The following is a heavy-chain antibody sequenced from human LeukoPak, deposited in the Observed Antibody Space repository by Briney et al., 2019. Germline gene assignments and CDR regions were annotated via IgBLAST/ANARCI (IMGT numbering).Heavy chain of an antibody. Sequence: GGSLRLSCAASGFTFSNYAMSWVRQAPGGGLEWVSAISGSGDTTLHADSVKGRFTTSRGNSKNTLSLQMSGLRVEDSAVYFCAKDTSAWWYHRAYMNVWGTGTTVTVSS. CDR2: ISGSGDTT. V-gene: IGHV3-23*01. D-gene: IGHD2-15*01. CDR1: GFTFSNYA. CDR3: AKDTSAWWYHRAYMNV. J-gene: IGHJ6*03.